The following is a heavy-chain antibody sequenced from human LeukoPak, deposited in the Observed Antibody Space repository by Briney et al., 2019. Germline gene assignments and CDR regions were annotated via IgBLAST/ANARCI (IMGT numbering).Heavy chain of an antibody. CDR2: IIPIFGTA. CDR3: ARESITMVRGVIITGYYYYYMDL. CDR1: GGTFSSYA. J-gene: IGHJ6*03. V-gene: IGHV1-69*13. Sequence: GASVKVSCKASGGTFSSYAISWVRQAPGQGLEWMGGIIPIFGTANYAQKFQGRVTITADESTSTAYMELSSLRSEDTAVYYCARESITMVRGVIITGYYYYYMDLWGKGTTVTVSS. D-gene: IGHD3-10*01.